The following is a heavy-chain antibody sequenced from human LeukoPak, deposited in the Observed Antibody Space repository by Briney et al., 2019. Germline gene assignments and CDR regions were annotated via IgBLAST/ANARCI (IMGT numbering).Heavy chain of an antibody. Sequence: PSETLSLTCTVSGYSISGGFYWDWIRQPPGKGLEWIGEINHSGSTNYNPSLKSRVTISVDTSKNQFSLKLSSVTAADTAVYYCARLASSLKSGSYYTRSYYYYYMDVWGKGTTVTVSS. CDR1: GYSISGGFY. D-gene: IGHD1-26*01. J-gene: IGHJ6*03. CDR3: ARLASSLKSGSYYTRSYYYYYMDV. V-gene: IGHV4-38-2*02. CDR2: INHSGST.